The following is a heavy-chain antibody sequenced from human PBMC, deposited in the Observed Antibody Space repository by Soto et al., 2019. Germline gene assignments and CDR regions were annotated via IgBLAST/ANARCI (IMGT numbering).Heavy chain of an antibody. J-gene: IGHJ6*03. CDR1: GGSISSYY. V-gene: IGHV4-59*08. CDR2: IYYSGST. D-gene: IGHD4-4*01. CDR3: ARHRSTMTTVTIYYYYYMDV. Sequence: SETLSLTCTVSGGSISSYYWSWIRQPPGKGLEWIGYIYYSGSTNYNPSLKSRVTISVDTSKNHFSLKLSSVTAADTAVYYCARHRSTMTTVTIYYYYYMDVWGKGTTVTVSS.